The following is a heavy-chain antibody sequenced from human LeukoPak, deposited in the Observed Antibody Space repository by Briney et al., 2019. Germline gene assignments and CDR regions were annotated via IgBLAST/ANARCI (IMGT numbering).Heavy chain of an antibody. CDR3: ARGIMITFGGVIDPDY. J-gene: IGHJ4*02. CDR2: INPNSGGT. CDR1: GYIFTGYY. V-gene: IGHV1-2*06. D-gene: IGHD3-16*02. Sequence: ASVKVSCKASGYIFTGYYMHWVRQAPGQGLEWMGRINPNSGGTNYAQKFQGRATMTRDTSISTAYMELSRLRSDDTAVYYCARGIMITFGGVIDPDYWGQGTLVTVSS.